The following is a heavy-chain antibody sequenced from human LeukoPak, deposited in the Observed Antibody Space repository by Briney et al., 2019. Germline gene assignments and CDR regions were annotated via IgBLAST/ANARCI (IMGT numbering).Heavy chain of an antibody. Sequence: ASVKVSCKASGGTFSSFAIGWVRQAPGQGLEWMGGIIPTSSVPNYAQKFRDRLTISADESARTAYLELSSLTSDDTAVYYCAREPRVGESTSNFWGQGTLVTVSS. D-gene: IGHD3-16*01. V-gene: IGHV1-69*13. CDR1: GGTFSSFA. J-gene: IGHJ4*02. CDR2: IIPTSSVP. CDR3: AREPRVGESTSNF.